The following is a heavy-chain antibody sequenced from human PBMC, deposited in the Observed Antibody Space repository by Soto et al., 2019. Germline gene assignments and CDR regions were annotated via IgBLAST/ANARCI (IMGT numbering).Heavy chain of an antibody. Sequence: QVQLQESGPGLVKSSETLSLTCTVSGGSISSYYWSWIRQPPGKGLEWIGYIDYSGSTNYNPSLKSRVTISVDTSKNQFSLKLSSVTAADTAVYYCARANYQNYYCGMDVWGQGTTVTVSS. CDR1: GGSISSYY. CDR3: ARANYQNYYCGMDV. J-gene: IGHJ6*02. CDR2: IDYSGST. D-gene: IGHD1-7*01. V-gene: IGHV4-59*01.